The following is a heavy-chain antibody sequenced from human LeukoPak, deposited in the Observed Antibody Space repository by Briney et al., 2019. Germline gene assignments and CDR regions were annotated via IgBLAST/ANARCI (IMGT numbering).Heavy chain of an antibody. CDR1: GFTFDDYA. V-gene: IGHV3-43*02. CDR2: ISGDGGST. D-gene: IGHD6-13*01. CDR3: AKDTPAIAAAGGIDY. J-gene: IGHJ4*02. Sequence: GGSLRLSCAASGFTFDDYAMHWVRQAPGEGLEWVSLISGDGGSTYYADSVKGRFTISRDNSKNSLYLQMNSLRTEDTALYYCAKDTPAIAAAGGIDYWGQGTLVTVSS.